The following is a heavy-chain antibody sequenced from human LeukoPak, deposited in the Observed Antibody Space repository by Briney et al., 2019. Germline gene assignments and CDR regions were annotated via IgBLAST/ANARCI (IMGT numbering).Heavy chain of an antibody. CDR1: GGSISSGGYY. Sequence: SETLSLTCTVSGGSISSGGYYWSWIRQHPGKGLEWIGYIYYSGSTYYNPSLKSRVTISVDTSKNQFSLKLSSVTAVDTAVYYCARVLTDFWSGYYNWFDPWGQGTLVTVSS. CDR2: IYYSGST. J-gene: IGHJ5*02. CDR3: ARVLTDFWSGYYNWFDP. V-gene: IGHV4-31*03. D-gene: IGHD3-3*01.